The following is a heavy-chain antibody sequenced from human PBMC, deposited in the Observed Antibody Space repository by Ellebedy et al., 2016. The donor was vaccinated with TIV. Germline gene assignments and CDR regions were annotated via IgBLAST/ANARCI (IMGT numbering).Heavy chain of an antibody. CDR3: ARESIAASGTFDY. CDR1: GYPFTGYY. D-gene: IGHD6-13*01. J-gene: IGHJ4*02. Sequence: AASVKVSCKGSGYPFTGYYLHWVRQAPGQGLEWMAWINPNSGDTSSAQKFQGRVTLTRDTSSSAAHMELRRLGSDDTAVYYCARESIAASGTFDYWGQGTLVTVSP. V-gene: IGHV1-2*02. CDR2: INPNSGDT.